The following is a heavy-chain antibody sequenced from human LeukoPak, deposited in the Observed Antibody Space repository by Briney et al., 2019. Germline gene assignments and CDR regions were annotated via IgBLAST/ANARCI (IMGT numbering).Heavy chain of an antibody. D-gene: IGHD6-13*01. V-gene: IGHV3-7*01. Sequence: GGSLRLSCAASGFTFSSYSMSWVRQAPGKGLEWVANIKQDGSEKYYVDSVKGRFTISRDNAKNSLYLQMNSLRAEDTAVYYCARDAIAAADNWFDPWGQGTLVTVSS. CDR3: ARDAIAAADNWFDP. CDR1: GFTFSSYS. CDR2: IKQDGSEK. J-gene: IGHJ5*02.